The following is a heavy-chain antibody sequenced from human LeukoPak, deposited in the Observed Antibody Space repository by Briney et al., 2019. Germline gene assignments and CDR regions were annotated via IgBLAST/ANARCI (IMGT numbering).Heavy chain of an antibody. D-gene: IGHD3-10*01. CDR2: LNPNSGGT. CDR3: VRDLDNYSGSGSYYNGDPLFQH. Sequence: ASVKVSCKASGYTXTGFCIHWVRQAPGQGLESMGWLNPNSGGTNYAQNFQGRVTMTRDTSISTGYMELSRLRSDDTAVYYCVRDLDNYSGSGSYYNGDPLFQHWGQGTLVTVSS. CDR1: GYTXTGFC. V-gene: IGHV1-2*02. J-gene: IGHJ1*01.